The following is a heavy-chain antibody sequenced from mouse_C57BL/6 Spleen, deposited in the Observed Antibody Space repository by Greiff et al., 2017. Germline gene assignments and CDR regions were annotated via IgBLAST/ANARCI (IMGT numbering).Heavy chain of an antibody. CDR2: ISSGSSTI. CDR3: ARTPIYYGNYGFDY. J-gene: IGHJ2*01. V-gene: IGHV5-17*01. Sequence: EVQGVESGGGLVKPGGSLKLSCAASGFTFSDYGMHWVRQAPEKGLEWVAYISSGSSTIYYADTVKGRFTISRDNAKNTLFLQMTSLRSEDTAMYYCARTPIYYGNYGFDYWGQGTTLTVSS. CDR1: GFTFSDYG. D-gene: IGHD2-1*01.